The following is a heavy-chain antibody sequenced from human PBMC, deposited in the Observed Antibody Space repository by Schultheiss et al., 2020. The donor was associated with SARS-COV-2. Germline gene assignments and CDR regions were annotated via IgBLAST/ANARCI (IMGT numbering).Heavy chain of an antibody. V-gene: IGHV4-4*02. D-gene: IGHD1-26*01. CDR1: GGSFSSNKW. CDR3: ARASGIVGAFDY. CDR2: IYYSGST. J-gene: IGHJ4*02. Sequence: SETLSLTCAVSGGSFSSNKWWSWVRQPPGKGLEWIGYIYYSGSTNYNPSLKSRVTISVDTSKNQFSLKLSSVTAADTAVYYCARASGIVGAFDYWGQGTLVTVSS.